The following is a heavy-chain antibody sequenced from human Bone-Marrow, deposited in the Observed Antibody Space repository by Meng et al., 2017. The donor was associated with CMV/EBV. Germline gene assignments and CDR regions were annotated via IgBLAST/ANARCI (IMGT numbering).Heavy chain of an antibody. J-gene: IGHJ5*02. D-gene: IGHD6-13*01. CDR1: GDIISSYG. V-gene: IGHV1-18*04. CDR3: ARCRIAAAVTVWFDP. CDR2: TSAENANT. Sequence: SGDIISSYGSRSVRHPAAQGVEWRGCTSAENANTNSAHKPQGRVTMTTDTTKSTADMQLRSLRYDDTAVYSGARCRIAAAVTVWFDPWGQGTLVTVSS.